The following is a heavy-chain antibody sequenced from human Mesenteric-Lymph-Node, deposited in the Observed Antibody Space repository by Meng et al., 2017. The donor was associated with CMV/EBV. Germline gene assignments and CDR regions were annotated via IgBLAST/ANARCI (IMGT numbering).Heavy chain of an antibody. CDR2: INSDGSST. CDR1: GFTFSSYW. J-gene: IGHJ5*02. CDR3: ARGTSITVPWSAVDP. D-gene: IGHD3-3*01. V-gene: IGHV3-74*01. Sequence: GESLKISCAASGFTFSSYWMHWVRQAPGKGLVWVSRINSDGSSTSYADAVKGRFTISRDNAKNTLYLQMNSLRAEDSAVYYCARGTSITVPWSAVDPRGQGTLVTVSS.